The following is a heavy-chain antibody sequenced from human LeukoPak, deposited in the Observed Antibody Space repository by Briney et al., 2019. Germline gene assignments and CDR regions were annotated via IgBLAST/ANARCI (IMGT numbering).Heavy chain of an antibody. Sequence: PGGSLRLXCAASGFTFSSYGMHWVRQAPGKELEWVAFIRYDGSNKYYADSVKGRFTISRDNSKNMLYLQMNSLRAEDTAVYYCAKDLQMATITPFDYWGQGTLVTVSS. CDR3: AKDLQMATITPFDY. CDR2: IRYDGSNK. J-gene: IGHJ4*02. D-gene: IGHD5-24*01. CDR1: GFTFSSYG. V-gene: IGHV3-30*02.